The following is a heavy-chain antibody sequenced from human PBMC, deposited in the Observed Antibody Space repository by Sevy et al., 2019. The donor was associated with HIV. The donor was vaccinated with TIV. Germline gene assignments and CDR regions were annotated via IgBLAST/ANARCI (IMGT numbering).Heavy chain of an antibody. J-gene: IGHJ4*02. Sequence: SETLSLTCAVSGVSVSSDTYYWSWIRQPPGKGLEWIGYVYHTGSTNYSPSFKSRVTISVDTSKNQSSLRLFSVAAADTAVYYCAREPYFFDTSGYYWDYWGQGALVTVSS. CDR1: GVSVSSDTYY. V-gene: IGHV4-61*01. D-gene: IGHD3-22*01. CDR3: AREPYFFDTSGYYWDY. CDR2: VYHTGST.